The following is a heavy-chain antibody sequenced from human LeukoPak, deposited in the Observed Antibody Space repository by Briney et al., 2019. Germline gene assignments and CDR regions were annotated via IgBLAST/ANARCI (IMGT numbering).Heavy chain of an antibody. V-gene: IGHV3-15*01. D-gene: IGHD3-3*01. CDR2: IKSKTDGGTT. Sequence: PGGSLRLSCAASGFTFSNAWMSWVRQAPGKGLEWVGRIKSKTDGGTTDYAAPVKGRFTISRDDSKNTLYLQMNSLKTEDTAVYYCTTWSGWGSSGVGGSYFDHWGQGTLVTVSS. CDR1: GFTFSNAW. J-gene: IGHJ4*02. CDR3: TTWSGWGSSGVGGSYFDH.